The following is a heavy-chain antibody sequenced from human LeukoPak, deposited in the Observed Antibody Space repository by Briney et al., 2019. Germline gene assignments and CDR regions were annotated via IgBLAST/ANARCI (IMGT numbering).Heavy chain of an antibody. CDR1: GFSLSTNGLH. CDR3: ARGLVPPAAMSEVFDY. Sequence: SGPTLVRPTQTLTPTCTFSGFSLSTNGLHVGWIRQPPGKALEWLALIYWDDDKRYSPSLKNRLTITKDTSKSQVVLTMTNMDPVDTATYYCARGLVPPAAMSEVFDYWGQGTLVTVSS. CDR2: IYWDDDK. V-gene: IGHV2-5*02. J-gene: IGHJ4*02. D-gene: IGHD2-2*01.